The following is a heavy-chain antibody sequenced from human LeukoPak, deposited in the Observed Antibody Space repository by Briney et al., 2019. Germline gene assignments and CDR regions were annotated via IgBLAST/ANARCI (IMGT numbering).Heavy chain of an antibody. D-gene: IGHD5-12*01. Sequence: SETLSLTCTVSGGSISNYYWSWIRQPAGRGLEWIGRIYTSGSTNYNPSLKSRVTMSVDTSKNQFSLKLRSVTAADTAVYYCSRGKSLGTGYSAYEPFDSGGRGTLVTVPS. CDR2: IYTSGST. V-gene: IGHV4-4*07. CDR3: SRGKSLGTGYSAYEPFDS. J-gene: IGHJ4*02. CDR1: GGSISNYY.